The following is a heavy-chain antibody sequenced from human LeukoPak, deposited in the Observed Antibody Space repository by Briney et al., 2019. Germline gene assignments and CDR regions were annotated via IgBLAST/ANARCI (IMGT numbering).Heavy chain of an antibody. J-gene: IGHJ4*02. V-gene: IGHV1-2*02. D-gene: IGHD3-22*01. CDR2: INPNSGGT. CDR3: ARVRRYYDSSGSNSYYFDY. CDR1: GYTFTGYY. Sequence: ASVKVSCKASGYTFTGYYMHWVRQAPGQGLEWMGWINPNSGGTNYAQKFQGRVTMTRDTSISTAYMELSRLRSDDTAVYYCARVRRYYDSSGSNSYYFDYWGQGTLVTVSS.